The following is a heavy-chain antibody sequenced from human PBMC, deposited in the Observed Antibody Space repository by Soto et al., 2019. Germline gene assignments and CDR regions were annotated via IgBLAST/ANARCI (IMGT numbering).Heavy chain of an antibody. D-gene: IGHD3-3*01. Sequence: GESLKISCKGSGYSFTSYWIGWVRQMPGKGLEWMGIIYPGDSDTRYSPSFQGQVTISADKSISTAYLQWSSLKASDTAMYYCARSPDITIFGVVNSWFDPWGQGTLVTVS. CDR3: ARSPDITIFGVVNSWFDP. V-gene: IGHV5-51*01. CDR2: IYPGDSDT. CDR1: GYSFTSYW. J-gene: IGHJ5*02.